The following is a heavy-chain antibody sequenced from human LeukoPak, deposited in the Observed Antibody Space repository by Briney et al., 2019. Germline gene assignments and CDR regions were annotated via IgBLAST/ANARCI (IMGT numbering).Heavy chain of an antibody. CDR1: GFTFSSYA. V-gene: IGHV3-23*01. CDR2: ISASGGTT. J-gene: IGHJ5*02. CDR3: AKGKVTTFLDWFDP. Sequence: PGGSLRLSRAASGFTFSSYAMSWVRQAPGKGLEWVSAISASGGTTYYADSVKGRFTISRDNSKNTLYLQMNSLRAEETALYYCAKGKVTTFLDWFDPWGQGTLVTVSS. D-gene: IGHD4-17*01.